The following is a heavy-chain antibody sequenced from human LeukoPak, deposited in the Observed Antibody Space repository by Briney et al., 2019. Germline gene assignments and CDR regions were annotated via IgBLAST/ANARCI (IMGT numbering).Heavy chain of an antibody. D-gene: IGHD3-22*01. CDR1: GFTFSDYY. CDR2: ISSSGSTI. Sequence: GGSLRLSCAASGFTFSDYYMSWIRQARGKGLEWVSYISSSGSTIHYADSVKGRFTISRGNAKNSLYLQMNSLRAEDTAVYYCARVRYYDSSGYYYDSAWGDYWGQGTLVTVSS. J-gene: IGHJ4*02. CDR3: ARVRYYDSSGYYYDSAWGDY. V-gene: IGHV3-11*01.